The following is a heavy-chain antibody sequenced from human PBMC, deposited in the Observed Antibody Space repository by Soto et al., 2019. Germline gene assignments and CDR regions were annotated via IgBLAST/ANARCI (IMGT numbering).Heavy chain of an antibody. CDR2: NSSSGTTI. D-gene: IGHD3-3*01. Sequence: GGSLRLSCAASGFAFSDYYMTWIRQAPGKGLEWISYNSSSGTTIYYADSVKGRFTISRDNGKNSLYVQLNSLRVEDTAVYYCATGLRFLDFDPWGQGTLVTVSS. CDR1: GFAFSDYY. V-gene: IGHV3-11*01. CDR3: ATGLRFLDFDP. J-gene: IGHJ5*02.